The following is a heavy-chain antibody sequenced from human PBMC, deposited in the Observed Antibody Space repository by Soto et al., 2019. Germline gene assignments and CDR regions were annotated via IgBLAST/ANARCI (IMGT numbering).Heavy chain of an antibody. CDR3: ARELYSSVRFDP. CDR1: GYTFTSYD. V-gene: IGHV1-8*01. Sequence: ASVKVSCKASGYTFTSYDINWVRLATGQGLEWMGWMNPNSGNTGYAQEFQGRVTMTRNTSISTAYMELSSLRSEDTAVYYCARELYSSVRFDPWGQGTLVTVSS. CDR2: MNPNSGNT. D-gene: IGHD6-25*01. J-gene: IGHJ5*02.